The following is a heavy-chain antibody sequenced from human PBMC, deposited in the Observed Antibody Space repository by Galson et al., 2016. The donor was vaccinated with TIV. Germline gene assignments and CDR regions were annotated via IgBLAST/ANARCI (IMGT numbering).Heavy chain of an antibody. D-gene: IGHD2-8*01. V-gene: IGHV3-66*02. CDR1: GLSVTINY. J-gene: IGHJ6*02. CDR3: ARDRMVDATYYYYYYGMDV. CDR2: ISDGGNT. Sequence: SLRLSCAASGLSVTINYMTWVRQAPGKGLEWVSLISDGGNTYYPDSVKGRFTISRDNSKNNLYLQMNSLRVEDTAVYYCARDRMVDATYYYYYYGMDVWGQGTAVTVSS.